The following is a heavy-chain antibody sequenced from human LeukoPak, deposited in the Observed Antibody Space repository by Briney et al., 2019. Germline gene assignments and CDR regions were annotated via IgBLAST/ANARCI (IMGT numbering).Heavy chain of an antibody. CDR3: ARASTRVAARLGDY. CDR1: GGSFSGYY. V-gene: IGHV4-34*01. CDR2: INHSGST. Sequence: SETLSLTCAVYGGSFSGYYWSWIRQPPGKGLEWIGEINHSGSTNYNPSLKSRVTISVDTSKNQFPLKLSSVTAADTAVYYCARASTRVAARLGDYWGQGTLVTVSS. J-gene: IGHJ4*02. D-gene: IGHD6-6*01.